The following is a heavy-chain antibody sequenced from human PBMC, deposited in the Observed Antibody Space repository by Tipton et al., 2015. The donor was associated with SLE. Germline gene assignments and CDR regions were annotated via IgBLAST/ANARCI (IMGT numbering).Heavy chain of an antibody. J-gene: IGHJ4*02. Sequence: QSGAEVKKPGASVKVSCEASGYTFTSYGITWVRQAPGQGLEWMGWISGYNGNTNYAQKFQARVTITADESTSTAYMELRSLRSEDTAVYYCARDPFYYDRSGFHPQYYLDFWGQGTLVTVSS. D-gene: IGHD3-22*01. CDR2: ISGYNGNT. V-gene: IGHV1-18*01. CDR3: ARDPFYYDRSGFHPQYYLDF. CDR1: GYTFTSYG.